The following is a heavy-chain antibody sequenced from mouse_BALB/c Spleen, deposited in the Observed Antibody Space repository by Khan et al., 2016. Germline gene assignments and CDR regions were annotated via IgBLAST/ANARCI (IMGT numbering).Heavy chain of an antibody. CDR3: ERGTPVAD. V-gene: IGHV1-80*01. CDR2: IYPGDGDT. J-gene: IGHJ3*01. Sequence: QVQLQQSGAELVRPGSSVKISCKASGYVFSSYWMNWVKQRPGQCLEWIGQIYPGDGDTYYNGKFKGKVTLTADKSSSTAYMQPRSLPSEDSSVSFWERGTPVADWGQGTLVTVSA. D-gene: IGHD2-14*01. CDR1: GYVFSSYW.